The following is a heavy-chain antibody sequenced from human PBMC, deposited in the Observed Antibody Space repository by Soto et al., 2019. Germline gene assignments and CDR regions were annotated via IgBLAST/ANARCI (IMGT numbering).Heavy chain of an antibody. CDR2: INAGNGNT. V-gene: IGHV1-3*01. D-gene: IGHD3-22*01. J-gene: IGHJ5*02. CDR3: ARAISGYVT. CDR1: GITYSPYA. Sequence: GASVKVSCKASGITYSPYAIHWVRQVPGQRLEWMGWINAGNGNTRYSQKFQGRVTLTRDTSASTAYMDLGSLRSEDTAIYYCARAISGYVTWGQRTLVTVSS.